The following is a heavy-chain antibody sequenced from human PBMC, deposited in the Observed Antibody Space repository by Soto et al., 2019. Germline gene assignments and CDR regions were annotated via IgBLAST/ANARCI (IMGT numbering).Heavy chain of an antibody. CDR3: AKGSGIIDY. D-gene: IGHD2-15*01. Sequence: QAQLVESGGGVVQPGTSLRLSCAGSGFTFTSYGLHWVRQAPGKGLEWVALISYDGSDETYADSVKGRFTISRDNSENMLYLHMNSLRPEDPAVYYCAKGSGIIDYWGQGALVTVSS. CDR1: GFTFTSYG. V-gene: IGHV3-30*18. CDR2: ISYDGSDE. J-gene: IGHJ4*02.